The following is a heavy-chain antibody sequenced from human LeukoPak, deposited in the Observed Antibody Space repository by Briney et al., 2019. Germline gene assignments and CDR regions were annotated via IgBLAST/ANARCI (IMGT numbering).Heavy chain of an antibody. CDR1: GGSINNYY. J-gene: IGHJ4*02. V-gene: IGHV4-59*01. CDR2: IYYSGGT. Sequence: SETLSLICTVSGGSINNYYWSWIRGPPGKGLEWIIDIYYSGGTNYNPSLKSRGTISEDTSKHQFFLKLSSVTAADTALYYCARLSRLTDYHSGYATYYFDYWGQGTLVTVSS. D-gene: IGHD5-12*01. CDR3: ARLSRLTDYHSGYATYYFDY.